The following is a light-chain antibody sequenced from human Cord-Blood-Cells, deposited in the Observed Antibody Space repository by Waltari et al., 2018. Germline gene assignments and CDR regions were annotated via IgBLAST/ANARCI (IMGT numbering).Light chain of an antibody. CDR2: KAS. J-gene: IGKJ1*01. Sequence: DIQMTQSPSTLPTSVGDTVTITCRASQSISSWLAWYQQKPGKAPKLLIYKASSLESGVPSRFSGIGSGTEFTLTISSLQPDDFATYYCQQYNSYWTFGQGTKVEIK. CDR3: QQYNSYWT. CDR1: QSISSW. V-gene: IGKV1-5*03.